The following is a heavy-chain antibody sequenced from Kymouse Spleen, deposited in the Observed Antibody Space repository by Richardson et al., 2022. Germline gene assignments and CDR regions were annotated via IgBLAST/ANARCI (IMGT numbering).Heavy chain of an antibody. CDR2: IYYSGST. CDR1: GGSISSSSYY. Sequence: QLQLQESGPGLVKPSETLSLTCTVSGGSISSSSYYWGWIRQPPGKGLEWIGSIYYSGSTYYNPSLKSRVTISVDTSKNQFSLKLSSVTAADTAVYYCARDDFWSGYCPTTTTVWTSGAKGPRSPSPQ. J-gene: IGHJ6*02. D-gene: IGHD3-3*01. CDR3: ARDDFWSGYCPTTTTVWTS. V-gene: IGHV4-39*01.